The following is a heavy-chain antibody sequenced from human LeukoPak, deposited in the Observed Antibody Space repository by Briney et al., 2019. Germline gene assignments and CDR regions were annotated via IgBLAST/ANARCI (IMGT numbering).Heavy chain of an antibody. CDR1: GASISSYY. CDR3: ARGVNYYDSSGYYLMRNYYFDY. D-gene: IGHD3-22*01. CDR2: IYTSGST. V-gene: IGHV4-4*07. J-gene: IGHJ4*02. Sequence: SETLSLTCTVSGASISSYYWSWIRQPAGKGLEWIGRIYTSGSTNYNPSLKSRVTMSVDTSKNQFSLRLRSVTAADTAVYYCARGVNYYDSSGYYLMRNYYFDYWGQGTLVTVSS.